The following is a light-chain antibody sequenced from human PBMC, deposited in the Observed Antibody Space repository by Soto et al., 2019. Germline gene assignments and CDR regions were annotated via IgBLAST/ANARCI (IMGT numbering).Light chain of an antibody. CDR3: YSYAGRNIWV. V-gene: IGLV2-8*01. CDR2: GVT. Sequence: QSALAQPPSASGSPGQSVTISFPGSGSDIGAYNFVSWYQQHPGKAPKLMIFGVTERPSGVPDRFSGSKSGNTASLTVSGLQADDEAVYYCYSYAGRNIWVFGGGTKVTVL. J-gene: IGLJ3*02. CDR1: GSDIGAYNF.